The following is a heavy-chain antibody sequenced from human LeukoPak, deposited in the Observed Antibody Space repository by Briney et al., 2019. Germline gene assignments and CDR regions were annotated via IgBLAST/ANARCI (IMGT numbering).Heavy chain of an antibody. CDR1: GGSISSGDYY. CDR2: IYYSGST. D-gene: IGHD3-22*01. J-gene: IGHJ4*02. Sequence: PSQTLSLTCTVSGGSISSGDYYRSWIRQPPGKGLEWIGYIYYSGSTYYNPSLKSRVTISVDTSKNQFSLKLSSVTAADTAVYYCARGLDYYDSSGFNYWGQGTLVTVSS. V-gene: IGHV4-30-4*01. CDR3: ARGLDYYDSSGFNY.